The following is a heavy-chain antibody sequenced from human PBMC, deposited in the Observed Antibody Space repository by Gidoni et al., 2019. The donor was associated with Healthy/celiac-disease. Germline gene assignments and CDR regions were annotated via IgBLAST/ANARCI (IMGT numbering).Heavy chain of an antibody. CDR3: ASRGNYYDSSGYSSDY. V-gene: IGHV4-34*01. CDR1: GGSFSGYY. D-gene: IGHD3-22*01. CDR2: INHSGST. J-gene: IGHJ4*02. Sequence: QVQLQQWGAGLLKPPETLSLTCAVYGGSFSGYYWSWIRQPPGKGLEWIGEINHSGSTNYNPSLKSRVTISVDTSKNQFSLKLSSVTAADTAVYYCASRGNYYDSSGYSSDYWGQGTLVTVSS.